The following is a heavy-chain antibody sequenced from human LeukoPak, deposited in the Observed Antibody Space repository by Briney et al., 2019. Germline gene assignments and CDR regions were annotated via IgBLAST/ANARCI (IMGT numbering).Heavy chain of an antibody. Sequence: GGSLRLSCAASGFTFDDYAMHWVRQAPGKGLEWVSAISGSGGSTYYADSVKGRFTISRDNSKNTLYLQMNSLRAEDTAVYYCAKEQVIRFGPFDYWGQGTLVTVSS. CDR2: ISGSGGST. CDR1: GFTFDDYA. V-gene: IGHV3-23*01. D-gene: IGHD3-22*01. J-gene: IGHJ4*02. CDR3: AKEQVIRFGPFDY.